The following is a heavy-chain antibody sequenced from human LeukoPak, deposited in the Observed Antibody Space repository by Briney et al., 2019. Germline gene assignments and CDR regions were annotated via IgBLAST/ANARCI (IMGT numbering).Heavy chain of an antibody. Sequence: ASVKVSCKSSGYTFTSYGISWVRQAPGRGIEWMGWISAYNGNTNDAQKLQGRVTMTTDTSTSTAYMELRSLRSDDTAVYYCAREFTAYDFWSGYIPLDYWGQGTLVTVSS. CDR1: GYTFTSYG. V-gene: IGHV1-18*01. D-gene: IGHD3-3*01. CDR3: AREFTAYDFWSGYIPLDY. J-gene: IGHJ4*02. CDR2: ISAYNGNT.